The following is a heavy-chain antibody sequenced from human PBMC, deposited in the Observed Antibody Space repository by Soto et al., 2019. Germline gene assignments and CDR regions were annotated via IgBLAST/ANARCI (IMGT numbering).Heavy chain of an antibody. V-gene: IGHV4-59*01. CDR3: ARERGYCSSTSCYVSDYYYYYMDV. CDR2: FYSSGST. D-gene: IGHD2-2*01. Sequence: SETLSLTCTVSGGSISSYYWSWIRQPPGKGLEWIGYFYSSGSTNYNPSLKSRVTMSVDTSKNQFSLKLSSVTAADTAVYYCARERGYCSSTSCYVSDYYYYYMDVWGKGTTVTVSS. J-gene: IGHJ6*03. CDR1: GGSISSYY.